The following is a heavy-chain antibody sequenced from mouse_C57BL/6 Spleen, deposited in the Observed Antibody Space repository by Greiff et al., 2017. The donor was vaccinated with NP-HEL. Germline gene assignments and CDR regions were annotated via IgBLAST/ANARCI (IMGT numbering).Heavy chain of an antibody. J-gene: IGHJ1*03. Sequence: QVQLQQSGPGLVQPSQSLSITCTVFGFSLTCCGVHWVRQSPGKGLEWLGVIWRGGSTDYNAAFMSRLCITKDSSKSQVFFKMNSLQADDTAIYYCAKGDGSSYGYFDVWGTETTVTVSS. D-gene: IGHD1-1*01. CDR3: AKGDGSSYGYFDV. V-gene: IGHV2-5*01. CDR2: IWRGGST. CDR1: GFSLTCCG.